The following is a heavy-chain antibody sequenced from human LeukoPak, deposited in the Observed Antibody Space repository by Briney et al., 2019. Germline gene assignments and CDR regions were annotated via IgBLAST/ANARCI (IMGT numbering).Heavy chain of an antibody. V-gene: IGHV4-4*07. J-gene: IGHJ6*03. CDR1: GGSISSYY. D-gene: IGHD6-6*01. CDR3: ASFTAMDRYSSSSFYYYYMDV. Sequence: ETLSLTCTVSGGSISSYYWSWIRQPAGKGLEWIGRIYTSGSTNYNPSLKGRVTMSVDTSKNQFPLKLSSVTAADTAVYYCASFTAMDRYSSSSFYYYYMDVWGKGTTVTVSS. CDR2: IYTSGST.